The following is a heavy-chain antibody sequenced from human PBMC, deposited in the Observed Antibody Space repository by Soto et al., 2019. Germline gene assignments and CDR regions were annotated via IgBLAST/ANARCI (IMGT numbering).Heavy chain of an antibody. Sequence: QVQLQQWGAGLLKPSETLSLTCAVYGGSFSGYYWSWIRQPPGKGLEWIGEINHSGSTIYNPSLKSRVTRSVDTSKNPVTLKLSSVTAADTSVYYCARVAYNWNYGARVYYMDVWGKGTTVTVSS. J-gene: IGHJ6*03. CDR1: GGSFSGYY. V-gene: IGHV4-34*01. D-gene: IGHD1-7*01. CDR3: ARVAYNWNYGARVYYMDV. CDR2: INHSGST.